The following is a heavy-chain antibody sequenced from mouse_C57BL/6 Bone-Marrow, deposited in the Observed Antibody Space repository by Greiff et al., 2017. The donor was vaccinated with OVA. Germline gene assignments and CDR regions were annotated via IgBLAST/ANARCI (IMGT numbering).Heavy chain of an antibody. CDR2: ISDGGSYT. CDR3: ARVMVTTGGFDY. Sequence: EVHLVESGGGLVKPGGSLKLSCAASGFTFSSYAMSWVRQTPEKRLAWVATISDGGSYTYYPDNVKGRFTISRDNAKNNLYLQMSHLKSEDTAMYYCARVMVTTGGFDYWGQGTTLTVSS. CDR1: GFTFSSYA. J-gene: IGHJ2*01. D-gene: IGHD2-2*01. V-gene: IGHV5-4*01.